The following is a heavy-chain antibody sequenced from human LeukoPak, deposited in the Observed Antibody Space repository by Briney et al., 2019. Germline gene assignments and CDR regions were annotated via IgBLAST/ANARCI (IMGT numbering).Heavy chain of an antibody. CDR1: GGSISSYY. CDR2: IYYSGST. J-gene: IGHJ4*02. D-gene: IGHD4-17*01. Sequence: PSETVSLTCTVSGGSISSYYWSWIRQPPGKGLEWIGYIYYSGSTNYNPSPKSRVTISVDTSKNQFSLKLSSVTAADTAVYYCARIFYGDYWIIEYCGQGSLLTVSS. CDR3: ARIFYGDYWIIEY. V-gene: IGHV4-59*08.